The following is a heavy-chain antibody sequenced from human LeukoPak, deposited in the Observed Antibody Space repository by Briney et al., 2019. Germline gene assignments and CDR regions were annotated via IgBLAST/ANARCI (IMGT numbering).Heavy chain of an antibody. J-gene: IGHJ4*02. CDR3: ARRIAAAGIYYYFDY. CDR2: ISGSGGST. Sequence: GGSLRLSCAASGFTFDDYGMSWVRQAPGKGLEWVSAISGSGGSTYYADSVKGRFTISRDNSKNTLYLQMNSLRAEDTAVYYCARRIAAAGIYYYFDYWGQGTLVTVSS. D-gene: IGHD6-13*01. CDR1: GFTFDDYG. V-gene: IGHV3-23*01.